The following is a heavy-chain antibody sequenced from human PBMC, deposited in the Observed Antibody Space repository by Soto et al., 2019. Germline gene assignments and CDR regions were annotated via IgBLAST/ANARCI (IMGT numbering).Heavy chain of an antibody. V-gene: IGHV1-3*01. CDR1: GYTFTSYA. CDR2: INAGNGNT. CDR3: ARSPFMTTVTTDAFDI. J-gene: IGHJ3*02. D-gene: IGHD4-17*01. Sequence: QVQLVQSGAEVKKPGASVKVSCKASGYTFTSYAMHWVRQAPGQRLEWMGWINAGNGNTKYSQKFQGRVTITRDTSASTAYMELSSLRSEDTAVYYCARSPFMTTVTTDAFDIWGQGTMVTVSS.